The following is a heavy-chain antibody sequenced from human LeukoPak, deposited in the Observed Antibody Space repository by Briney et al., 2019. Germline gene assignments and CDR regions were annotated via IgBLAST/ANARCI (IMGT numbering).Heavy chain of an antibody. D-gene: IGHD6-6*01. CDR1: GASFSSSPYY. CDR2: VYDSGST. V-gene: IGHV4-39*07. J-gene: IGHJ4*02. CDR3: AKTGSSIAARPPDY. Sequence: SGTLSLTCTVSGASFSSSPYYWGWIRQPPGKGLEWIGSVYDSGSTFYNPSLKSRVTISIDTFMNQFSLKLTSVTAADTAVYYCAKTGSSIAARPPDYWGQGTLVIVSS.